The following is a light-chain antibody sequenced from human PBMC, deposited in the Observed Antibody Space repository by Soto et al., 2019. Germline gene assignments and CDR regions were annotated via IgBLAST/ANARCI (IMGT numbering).Light chain of an antibody. CDR3: QQYNQWPIT. Sequence: ELVLTQSPGTLSLSPGEGATLSCRASQRINTNYLAWYQQKPGQAPRLLISGASIRATGIPARFSGSGFGTEFTLTISSLQSEDFAVFYCQQYNQWPITFGQGTRLEIK. J-gene: IGKJ5*01. CDR2: GAS. CDR1: QRINTN. V-gene: IGKV3-15*01.